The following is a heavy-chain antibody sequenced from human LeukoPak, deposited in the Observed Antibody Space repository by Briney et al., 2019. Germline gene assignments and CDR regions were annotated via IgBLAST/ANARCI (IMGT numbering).Heavy chain of an antibody. CDR3: ARLDYGGYSAYFDY. CDR1: GYTFTGYY. J-gene: IGHJ4*02. CDR2: INPNSGGT. D-gene: IGHD4-17*01. V-gene: IGHV1-2*04. Sequence: ASVKVSCKASGYTFTGYYMHWVRQAPGQGLEWMGWINPNSGGTNYAQKFQGWVTMTRDTSISTAYMELSRLRSDDTAVYYCARLDYGGYSAYFDYWGQGTLVTVSS.